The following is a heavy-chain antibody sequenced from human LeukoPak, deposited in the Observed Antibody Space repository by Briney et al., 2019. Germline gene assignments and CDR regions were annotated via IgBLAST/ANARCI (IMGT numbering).Heavy chain of an antibody. Sequence: PSETLSLTCTVSGGSVSSGSYYWSWIRQPPGKGLEWIVYIYYSGSTNYNPSLKSRVTISVATSKNQFSLKLSSVTAADTAVYYCARDHPYCSGGSCYLYYFDYWGQGTLVTVSS. J-gene: IGHJ4*02. V-gene: IGHV4-61*01. CDR2: IYYSGST. CDR3: ARDHPYCSGGSCYLYYFDY. CDR1: GGSVSSGSYY. D-gene: IGHD2-15*01.